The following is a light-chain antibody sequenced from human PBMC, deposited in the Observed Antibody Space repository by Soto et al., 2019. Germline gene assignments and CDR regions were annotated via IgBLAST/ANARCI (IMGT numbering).Light chain of an antibody. J-gene: IGKJ4*01. V-gene: IGKV1-39*01. CDR1: QSISSY. CDR2: AAS. Sequence: DIQMTQSPSSLSASVGDRVTITCRASQSISSYLNWYQQKPGKAPKLLIYAASSLQSGVPSRFSGSGSGTDFTLTISSLQPEDSAAYYCQQSYSSPLTFGGGTKVEFK. CDR3: QQSYSSPLT.